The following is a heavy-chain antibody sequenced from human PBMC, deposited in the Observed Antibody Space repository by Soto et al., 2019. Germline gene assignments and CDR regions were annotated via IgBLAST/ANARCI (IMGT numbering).Heavy chain of an antibody. V-gene: IGHV1-8*01. D-gene: IGHD1-26*01. J-gene: IGHJ4*02. CDR3: AREKVGAVDY. Sequence: QVQLVQSWAEVKKPGASVKVSCKASGYTFPSYDINWVRQATGQGLEWMGWMNPNSGNTGYAQKFQGRVTMTRNTSISTAYMELGSLRAEDTAGYYCAREKVGAVDYWGQGTLVTVSS. CDR2: MNPNSGNT. CDR1: GYTFPSYD.